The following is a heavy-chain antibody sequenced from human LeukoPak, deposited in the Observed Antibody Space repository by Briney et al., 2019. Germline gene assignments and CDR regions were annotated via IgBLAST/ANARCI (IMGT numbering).Heavy chain of an antibody. V-gene: IGHV3-23*01. D-gene: IGHD2-8*02. CDR2: ISGSGGST. J-gene: IGHJ4*02. CDR3: ARACTGTYYFFEY. Sequence: GGSLRLSCAASGFSLSSYAMSWVRQAPGKGLEWVSAISGSGGSTYYADSVKGRFTISRDNSKKTLYLQMNSLRAEDTAVYYCARACTGTYYFFEYWGQGALVTVSS. CDR1: GFSLSSYA.